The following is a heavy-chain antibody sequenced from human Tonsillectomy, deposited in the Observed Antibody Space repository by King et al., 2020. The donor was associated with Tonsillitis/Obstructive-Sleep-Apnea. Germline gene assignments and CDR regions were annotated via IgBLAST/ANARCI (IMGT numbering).Heavy chain of an antibody. CDR2: IYHGDSDT. J-gene: IGHJ5*02. CDR3: ARSVTSALTNWFDP. V-gene: IGHV5-51*01. D-gene: IGHD3-9*01. CDR1: GYNFSNHW. Sequence: VQLVESGAEVKKPGESLKISCNGFGYNFSNHWIGWVRQMPGRGLEWMGIIYHGDSDTRYSPSFQGQVTISADKSISTAYLQWNSLKAPDSGIYFCARSVTSALTNWFDPWGQGTQVTVSS.